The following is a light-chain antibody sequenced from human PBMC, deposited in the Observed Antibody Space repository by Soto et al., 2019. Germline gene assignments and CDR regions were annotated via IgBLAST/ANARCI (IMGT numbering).Light chain of an antibody. J-gene: IGLJ3*02. CDR1: SGDVGGYNY. CDR2: DVT. V-gene: IGLV2-14*03. Sequence: QSALTQPASVSGSPGQSITISCTGTSGDVGGYNYVSWYQQHPGKAPKLMIYDVTNRPSGVSNRFSGSKSGNTASLTISGLQAEDEADYDCSSYTSSSTLVVFGGGTKLTVL. CDR3: SSYTSSSTLVV.